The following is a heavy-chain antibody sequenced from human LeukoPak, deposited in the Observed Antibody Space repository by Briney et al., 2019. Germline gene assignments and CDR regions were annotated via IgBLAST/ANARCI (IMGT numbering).Heavy chain of an antibody. Sequence: SETLSLTCTVSGGSISSSSYYWGWIRQPPGKGLEWIGSIYYSGSTYYIPSLKSRVTMSVDTSKNQFSLKLSSVTAADTAVYYCARDPRSDSSGRDNWFDPWGQGTLVTVSS. CDR1: GGSISSSSYY. J-gene: IGHJ5*02. D-gene: IGHD3-22*01. CDR2: IYYSGST. CDR3: ARDPRSDSSGRDNWFDP. V-gene: IGHV4-39*07.